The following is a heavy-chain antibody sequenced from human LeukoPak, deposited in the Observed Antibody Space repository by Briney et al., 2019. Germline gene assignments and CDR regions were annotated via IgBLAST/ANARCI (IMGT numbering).Heavy chain of an antibody. CDR3: ARAGYSSGWQPTGDMDV. J-gene: IGHJ6*02. Sequence: SETLSLTCTVSGGSISSSSYYWGWIRQPPGKGLEWIGSIYYSGSTYYNPSLKSRVTISVDTSKNQFSLKLSSVTAADTAVYYCARAGYSSGWQPTGDMDVWGQGTTVTVSS. V-gene: IGHV4-39*07. CDR1: GGSISSSSYY. CDR2: IYYSGST. D-gene: IGHD6-19*01.